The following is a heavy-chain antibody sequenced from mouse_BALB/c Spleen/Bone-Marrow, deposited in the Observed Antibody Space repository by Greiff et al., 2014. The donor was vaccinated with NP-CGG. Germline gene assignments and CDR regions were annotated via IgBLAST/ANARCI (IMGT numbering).Heavy chain of an antibody. CDR1: GFTFSSYG. J-gene: IGHJ2*01. CDR2: ISSGGSYT. Sequence: EVQLVESGGDLVKPGGSLKLSCAASGFTFSSYGMSWVRQIPDKRLEWVATISSGGSYTFYPDSVKRRFTISRDNAKNTLNLQMTSLKSEDTAMYYCARRRDYDYFDYWGQGTTLTVSS. CDR3: ARRRDYDYFDY. V-gene: IGHV5-6*01. D-gene: IGHD2-4*01.